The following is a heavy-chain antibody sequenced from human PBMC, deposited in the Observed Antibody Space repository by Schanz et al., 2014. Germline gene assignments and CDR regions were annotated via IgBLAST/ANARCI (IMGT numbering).Heavy chain of an antibody. D-gene: IGHD3-10*01. V-gene: IGHV3-23*04. J-gene: IGHJ5*02. CDR2: IGGDASRT. CDR3: ARAPPLVRGIAGWFGP. Sequence: EVHLVESGGGLVQPGGSLRLSCAASGFNFITFAMSWVRQAPGKGPEWVSAIGGDASRTYYADSVKGRFTISRDNSKSTLYLQMNSLRADAPAVYYCARAPPLVRGIAGWFGPWGQGSLVTVSS. CDR1: GFNFITFA.